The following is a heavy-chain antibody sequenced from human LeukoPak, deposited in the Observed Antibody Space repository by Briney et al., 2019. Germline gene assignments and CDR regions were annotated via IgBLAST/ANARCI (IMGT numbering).Heavy chain of an antibody. CDR1: GFTFSSYG. D-gene: IGHD3-10*01. CDR2: ISGSGGST. Sequence: GGSLRLSCAASGFTFSSYGMSWVRQAPGKGLEWVSAISGSGGSTYYADSVKGRFTISRDNSKNTLYLQMNSLRAEDTAVYYCAKAERGSRGVGYFDYWGQGTLVTVSS. J-gene: IGHJ4*02. CDR3: AKAERGSRGVGYFDY. V-gene: IGHV3-23*01.